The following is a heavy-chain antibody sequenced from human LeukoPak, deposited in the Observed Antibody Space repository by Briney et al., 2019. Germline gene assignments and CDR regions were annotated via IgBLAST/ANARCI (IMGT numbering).Heavy chain of an antibody. CDR3: ARAFGTYEYFFDY. D-gene: IGHD1-26*01. J-gene: IGHJ4*02. CDR1: GGSFSGYY. V-gene: IGHV4-34*01. Sequence: PSETLSLTCAVYGGSFSGYYWSWIRQPPGKGLEWIGEINHSGSTNYNPSLKSRVTISVDTSKNQFSLKLSSVTAADTAVYYCARAFGTYEYFFDYWGQGTLVPVSS. CDR2: INHSGST.